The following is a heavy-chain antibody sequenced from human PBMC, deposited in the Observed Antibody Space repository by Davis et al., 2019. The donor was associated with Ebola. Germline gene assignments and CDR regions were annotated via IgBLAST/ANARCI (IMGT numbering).Heavy chain of an antibody. CDR1: GYTFIGYY. CDR2: INPNSGGT. V-gene: IGHV1-2*02. J-gene: IGHJ6*02. D-gene: IGHD2-2*01. Sequence: ASVKVSCKASGYTFIGYYMHWVRQAPGQGLEWMGWINPNSGGTNYAQKFQGRVTMTRDTSISTAYMELSRLRSDDTAVYYCAVGGIVVVPAARHYYGMDVWGQGTTVTVSS. CDR3: AVGGIVVVPAARHYYGMDV.